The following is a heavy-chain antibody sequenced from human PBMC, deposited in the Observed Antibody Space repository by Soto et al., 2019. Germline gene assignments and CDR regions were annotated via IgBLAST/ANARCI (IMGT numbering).Heavy chain of an antibody. CDR2: ISGSSGYI. J-gene: IGHJ6*02. CDR3: AKSGRLLLPYYYYGMDV. V-gene: IGHV3-23*01. Sequence: PGGSLRLSCAASGFTFSSYSMNWVHQAPGKGLEWVSAISGSSGYIYYADSVKGRFTISRDNSKNTLYLQMNSLRAEDTAVYYCAKSGRLLLPYYYYGMDVWGQGTTVTVSS. CDR1: GFTFSSYS. D-gene: IGHD2-15*01.